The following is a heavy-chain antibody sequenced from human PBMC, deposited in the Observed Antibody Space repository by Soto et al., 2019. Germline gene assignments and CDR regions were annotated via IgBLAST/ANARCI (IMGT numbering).Heavy chain of an antibody. Sequence: EVQLVESGGGLVKPGGSLRLSCAASGFTFSNAWMSWVRQAPGKGLEWVGRIKSNTDGGTIDYAAPVKGRFTISRDDSKKMLYLQMNSLKTEDTAVYYCTIRPLGYWGQGTLVTVPS. CDR1: GFTFSNAW. J-gene: IGHJ4*02. D-gene: IGHD7-27*01. V-gene: IGHV3-15*01. CDR2: IKSNTDGGTI. CDR3: TIRPLGY.